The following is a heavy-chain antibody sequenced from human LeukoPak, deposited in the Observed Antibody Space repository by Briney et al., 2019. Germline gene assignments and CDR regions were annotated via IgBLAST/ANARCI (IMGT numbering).Heavy chain of an antibody. D-gene: IGHD3-3*01. CDR3: AKVGSITIFGVVMGAFDI. J-gene: IGHJ3*02. Sequence: GGSLRLSCAASGFTFSSYAMSWVRQAPGKGLEWVSALSGSGGSTYYADPVKGRFTISRDNSRDTLYLQMNSLRAEDTAVYYCAKVGSITIFGVVMGAFDIWGQGTMVTVSS. CDR1: GFTFSSYA. CDR2: LSGSGGST. V-gene: IGHV3-23*01.